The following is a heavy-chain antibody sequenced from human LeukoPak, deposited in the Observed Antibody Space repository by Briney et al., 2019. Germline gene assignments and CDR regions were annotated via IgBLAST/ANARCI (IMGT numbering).Heavy chain of an antibody. D-gene: IGHD4-23*01. J-gene: IGHJ2*01. CDR3: ARDQDQSTVVTTRDQWYFDL. CDR2: INSDGSST. CDR1: GFTFSSYG. V-gene: IGHV3-74*01. Sequence: PGGSLRLSCAASGFTFSSYGMHWVRQAPGKGLVWVSRINSDGSSTSYADSVKGRFTISRDNAKNTLYLQMNSLRAEDTAVYYCARDQDQSTVVTTRDQWYFDLWGRGTLVTVSS.